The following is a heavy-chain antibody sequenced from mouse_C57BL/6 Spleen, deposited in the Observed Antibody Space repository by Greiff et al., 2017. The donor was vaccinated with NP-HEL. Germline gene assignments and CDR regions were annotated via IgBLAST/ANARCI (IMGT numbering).Heavy chain of an antibody. CDR1: GYTFTSYW. CDR2: IHPNSGST. V-gene: IGHV1-64*01. CDR3: ARPYYYGSSYGAY. J-gene: IGHJ3*01. Sequence: QVQLQQPGAELVKPGASVKLSCKASGYTFTSYWMHWVKQRPGQGLEWIGMIHPNSGSTNYNEKFKSKATLTVDKSSSTAYMQLSSLTSEDSAVYYCARPYYYGSSYGAYWGQGTLVTVSA. D-gene: IGHD1-1*01.